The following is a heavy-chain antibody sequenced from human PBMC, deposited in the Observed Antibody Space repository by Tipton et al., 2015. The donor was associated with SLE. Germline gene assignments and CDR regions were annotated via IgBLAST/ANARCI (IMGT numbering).Heavy chain of an antibody. D-gene: IGHD6-6*01. V-gene: IGHV4-59*12. CDR1: GGSISSYY. J-gene: IGHJ3*02. CDR2: IYYSGST. Sequence: TLSLTCTVSGGSISSYYWSWIRQPPGKGLEWIGYIYYSGSTNYNPSLKSRVTMSVDTSKNQFSLKLSSVTAADTAVYYCARDKGSIAARPGAFDIWGQGTMVTVSS. CDR3: ARDKGSIAARPGAFDI.